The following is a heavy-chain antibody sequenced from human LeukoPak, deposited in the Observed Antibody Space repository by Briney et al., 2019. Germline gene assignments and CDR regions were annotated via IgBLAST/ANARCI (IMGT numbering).Heavy chain of an antibody. Sequence: ASVKVSCKASGGTFSSYAISWVRQAPGQGLEWMGWISAYNGNTNYAQKLQGRVTMTTDTSTSTAYMELRSLRSDDTAVYYCARVFGSGSYYMGYYYYGMDVWGQGTTVTVSS. CDR1: GGTFSSYA. CDR3: ARVFGSGSYYMGYYYYGMDV. CDR2: ISAYNGNT. V-gene: IGHV1-18*01. J-gene: IGHJ6*02. D-gene: IGHD3-10*01.